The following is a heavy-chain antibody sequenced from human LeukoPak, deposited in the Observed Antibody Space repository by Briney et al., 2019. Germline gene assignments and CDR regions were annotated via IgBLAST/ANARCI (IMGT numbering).Heavy chain of an antibody. J-gene: IGHJ4*02. Sequence: GGSLRLSCAAYGFTLISHSMNWVRQAPGKGLEWVSCISNRSSYIHSADSLNGRFTISRDNVKNSLYLQMNSLRAEDTAVYYCARDLYDSGAYPSPIGYWGQGTLVTVSS. V-gene: IGHV3-21*01. D-gene: IGHD3-22*01. CDR2: ISNRSSYI. CDR1: GFTLISHS. CDR3: ARDLYDSGAYPSPIGY.